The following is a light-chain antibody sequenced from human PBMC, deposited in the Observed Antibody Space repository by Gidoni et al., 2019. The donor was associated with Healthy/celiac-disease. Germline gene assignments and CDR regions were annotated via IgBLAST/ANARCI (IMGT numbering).Light chain of an antibody. CDR2: GAS. V-gene: IGKV3-20*01. J-gene: IGKJ2*01. CDR3: QQYGSSPGT. CDR1: QSVSSSY. Sequence: EIVLTQSPGTLSWSQGEGATLSCRASQSVSSSYLAWYQQKPGQAPRLLLYGASSRAPGFPARFSGSESGTYFTLTISRLEPEDFAVSYCQQYGSSPGTFGQGTKLEIK.